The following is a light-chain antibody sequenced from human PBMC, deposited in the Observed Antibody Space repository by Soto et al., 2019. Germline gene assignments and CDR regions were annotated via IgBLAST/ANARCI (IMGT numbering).Light chain of an antibody. J-gene: IGLJ2*01. CDR3: QSYASSLSGVL. Sequence: QLVLTQPPSVSGAPGQRVTISCTGSTSNIGAGYDVTWYQQLPGTAPKLLMSATSLRPSGVPDRFSGSKSGTSASLAITGLQAEDEADYYCQSYASSLSGVLFGGGTKLTVL. V-gene: IGLV1-40*01. CDR2: ATS. CDR1: TSNIGAGYD.